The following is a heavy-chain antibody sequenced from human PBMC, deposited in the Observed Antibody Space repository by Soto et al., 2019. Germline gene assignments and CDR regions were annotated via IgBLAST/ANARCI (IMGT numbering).Heavy chain of an antibody. CDR1: GGNFSSYA. J-gene: IGHJ4*02. CDR2: VIPIFGTA. D-gene: IGHD3-22*01. V-gene: IGHV1-69*01. CDR3: ALQRRSYYYDSSGYYYFDY. Sequence: QVQLVQSGAEVKKPGSSVKVSCKASGGNFSSYAISWVRQAPGQGREWMGGVIPIFGTAKYAKKFQGRVTITADESTSTAYKELSSLRSEDTAVYYCALQRRSYYYDSSGYYYFDYWGQGTLVTVSS.